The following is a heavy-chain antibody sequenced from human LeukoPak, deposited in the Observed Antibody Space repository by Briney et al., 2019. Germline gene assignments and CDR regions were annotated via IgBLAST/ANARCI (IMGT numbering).Heavy chain of an antibody. Sequence: SQTLSLTCTVSGGSISSGGYYWSWIRQPPGKGLEWIGYIYHSGSTYYNPSLKSRVTISVDRSKNQISLKLIFVTAADTAVYYCARDFSSTYSHFDYWGQGTLVTVSS. D-gene: IGHD6-13*01. CDR1: GGSISSGGYY. CDR3: ARDFSSTYSHFDY. CDR2: IYHSGST. J-gene: IGHJ4*02. V-gene: IGHV4-30-2*01.